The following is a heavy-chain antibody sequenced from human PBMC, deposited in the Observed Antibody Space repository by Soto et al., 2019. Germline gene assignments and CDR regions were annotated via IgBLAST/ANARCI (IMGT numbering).Heavy chain of an antibody. J-gene: IGHJ4*02. CDR1: GGTFSSYA. Sequence: QVQLVQSGAEVKKPGSSVKVSCKASGGTFSSYAISWVRQAPGQWLEWMGGIIPIFGTANYAQKFQGRVTTTADESTSTAYMELSSLRSEDTAVYYCARDPYHTMVRGVMSDYWGQGTLVTVSS. CDR3: ARDPYHTMVRGVMSDY. D-gene: IGHD3-10*01. V-gene: IGHV1-69*01. CDR2: IIPIFGTA.